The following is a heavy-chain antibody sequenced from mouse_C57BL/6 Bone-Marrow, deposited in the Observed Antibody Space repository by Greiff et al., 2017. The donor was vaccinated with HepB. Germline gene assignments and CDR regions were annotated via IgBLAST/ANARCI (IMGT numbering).Heavy chain of an antibody. CDR3: AVYYGKGGFAY. V-gene: IGHV1-61*01. J-gene: IGHJ3*01. CDR2: IYPSDSET. CDR1: GYTFTSYW. D-gene: IGHD2-1*01. Sequence: QVQLQQSGAELVRPGSSVKLSCKASGYTFTSYWMDWVKQRPGQGLEWIGNIYPSDSETHYNQKFKDKATLTVDKSSSTAYMQLSSLTSEDSAVYYCAVYYGKGGFAYWGQGTLVTVSA.